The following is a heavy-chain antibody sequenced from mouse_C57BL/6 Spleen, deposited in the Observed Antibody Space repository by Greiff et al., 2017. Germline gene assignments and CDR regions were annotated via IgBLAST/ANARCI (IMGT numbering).Heavy chain of an antibody. D-gene: IGHD3-1*01. J-gene: IGHJ4*01. V-gene: IGHV3-6*01. CDR2: ISYDGSN. Sequence: VQLQQSGPGLVKPSQSLSLTCSVTGYSITSGYYWNWIRQFPGNKLEWMGYISYDGSNNYNPSLKNRISITRDTSKNQFFLKLNSVTTEDTATYYCARDLGDYDAMDYWGQGTSVTVSS. CDR3: ARDLGDYDAMDY. CDR1: GYSITSGYY.